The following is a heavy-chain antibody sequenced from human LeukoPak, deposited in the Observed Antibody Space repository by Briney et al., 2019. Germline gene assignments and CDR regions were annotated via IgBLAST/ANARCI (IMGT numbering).Heavy chain of an antibody. D-gene: IGHD3-22*01. V-gene: IGHV4-39*01. CDR3: ARPARRKWRYDSSGYYDY. CDR1: GGSISSSSYY. J-gene: IGHJ4*02. Sequence: SETLSLTCTVSGGSISSSSYYWGWIRQPPGKGLEWIGSIYYSGSTYYNPSLKSRVTISVDTSKNQFSLKLSSVTAADTAVYYCARPARRKWRYDSSGYYDYWGQGTLVTVSS. CDR2: IYYSGST.